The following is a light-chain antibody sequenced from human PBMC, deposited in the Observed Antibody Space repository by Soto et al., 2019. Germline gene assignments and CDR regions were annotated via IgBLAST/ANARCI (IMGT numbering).Light chain of an antibody. Sequence: DIQMTQSPSSVSASVGDRVTITCRASQSINTWLAWYQQKPGKAPKLLIYAASTLQGGVPSRFSGSGSGTDFTLIISSLQPEDFAIYYCQQTRRFPVTFGQGTRLDIK. V-gene: IGKV1D-12*01. CDR2: AAS. CDR3: QQTRRFPVT. J-gene: IGKJ5*01. CDR1: QSINTW.